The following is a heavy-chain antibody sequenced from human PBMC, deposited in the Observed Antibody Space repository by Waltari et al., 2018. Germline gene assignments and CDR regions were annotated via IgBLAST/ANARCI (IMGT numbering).Heavy chain of an antibody. CDR2: INPNSGGT. J-gene: IGHJ4*02. D-gene: IGHD3-22*01. CDR3: ARALDSSGSFDY. CDR1: GYTFTGYY. V-gene: IGHV1-2*02. Sequence: QVQLVQSGAEVKKPGASVKVSCKASGYTFTGYYMHWVRQAPGQGLEWMGLINPNSGGTNYAQKFQGRVTMTRDTSSSTAYMELSRRRSDDTAVYYCARALDSSGSFDYWGQGTLVTVSS.